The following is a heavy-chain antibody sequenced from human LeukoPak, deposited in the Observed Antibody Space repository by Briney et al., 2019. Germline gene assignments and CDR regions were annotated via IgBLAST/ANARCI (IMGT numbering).Heavy chain of an antibody. V-gene: IGHV3-21*01. D-gene: IGHD1-20*01. J-gene: IGHJ5*02. CDR3: ASRYNLYAPTMTGAIS. CDR1: GFTFSSYS. Sequence: PGGSLRLSCAASGFTFSSYSMNWVRQAPGKGLEWVSSISSSSSYIYYADSVKGRFTISRDNAKNSLYLQMNSLRAEDTAVYYCASRYNLYAPTMTGAISWGQGTLVTVSS. CDR2: ISSSSSYI.